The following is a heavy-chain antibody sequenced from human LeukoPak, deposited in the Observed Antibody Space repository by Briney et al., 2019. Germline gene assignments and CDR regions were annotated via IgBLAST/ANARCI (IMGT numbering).Heavy chain of an antibody. D-gene: IGHD1-7*01. CDR3: AKGPRNYQDF. CDR1: GFTFSTYV. Sequence: GGPLRLSCEASGFTFSTYVMSWVRQAPGRGLEWVSSISGSGDGTYYADSVKGQFTASRDNSKNTLYLQMNSLRAEDTAVYYCAKGPRNYQDFWGQGTLVTVSS. V-gene: IGHV3-23*01. J-gene: IGHJ4*02. CDR2: ISGSGDGT.